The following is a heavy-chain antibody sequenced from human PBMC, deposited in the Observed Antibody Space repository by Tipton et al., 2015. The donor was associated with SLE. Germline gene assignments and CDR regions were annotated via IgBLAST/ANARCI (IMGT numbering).Heavy chain of an antibody. D-gene: IGHD6-19*01. Sequence: RSLRLSCAASGFTFSSYAMHWVRQAPGKGLEWVAVISYDGSNKYYADSVKGRFTISRDNAKNSLYLQMNSLRAEDTAVYYCASSWDSSGWVYYFDYWGQGTLVTVSS. V-gene: IGHV3-30-3*01. CDR2: ISYDGSNK. J-gene: IGHJ4*02. CDR3: ASSWDSSGWVYYFDY. CDR1: GFTFSSYA.